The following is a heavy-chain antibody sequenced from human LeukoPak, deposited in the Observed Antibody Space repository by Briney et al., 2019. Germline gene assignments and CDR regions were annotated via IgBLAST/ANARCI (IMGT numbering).Heavy chain of an antibody. CDR2: IIPILGIA. CDR1: GGTFSSYA. J-gene: IGHJ4*02. CDR3: ARVSCRGSCFNYFDY. V-gene: IGHV1-69*10. D-gene: IGHD2-15*01. Sequence: ASVTVSCKASGGTFSSYAISWVRQAPGQGLEWMGRIIPILGIANYAQKFQGRVTITADKSTSTAYMELSSLRSEDTAVYYCARVSCRGSCFNYFDYWGQGTLVTVSS.